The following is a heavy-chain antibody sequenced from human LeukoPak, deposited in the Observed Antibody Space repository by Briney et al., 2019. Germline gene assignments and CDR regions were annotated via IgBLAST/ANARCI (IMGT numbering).Heavy chain of an antibody. D-gene: IGHD3-22*01. J-gene: IGHJ4*02. Sequence: PGGSLRLSCAASGFTFSSYAMSWVRQAPGKGLEWVSAISGSGGSTYYADSLKGRFTISRDNSKNTLYLQMNSLRAEGTAVYYCAKMDSPGYYYASMDYCGQGTLVTVSS. CDR2: ISGSGGST. CDR3: AKMDSPGYYYASMDY. CDR1: GFTFSSYA. V-gene: IGHV3-23*01.